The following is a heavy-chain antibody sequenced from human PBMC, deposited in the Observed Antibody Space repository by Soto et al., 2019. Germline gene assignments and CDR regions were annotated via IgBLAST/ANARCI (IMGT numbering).Heavy chain of an antibody. D-gene: IGHD1-1*01. J-gene: IGHJ4*02. CDR2: NYNDGSRT. CDR3: ARDLSGDTTPYFDL. CDR1: GFAFSSYW. Sequence: AGGSLRLSCAASGFAFSSYWLHWVRQTPGKGPVWVSRNYNDGSRTAYADSVEGRFTISRDNAKNTMYLQMSSLTVEDTAVYYCARDLSGDTTPYFDLWGQETLLTVST. V-gene: IGHV3-74*01.